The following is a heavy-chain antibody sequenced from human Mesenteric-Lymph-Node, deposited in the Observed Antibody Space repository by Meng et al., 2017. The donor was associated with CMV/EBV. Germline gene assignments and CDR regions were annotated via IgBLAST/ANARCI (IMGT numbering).Heavy chain of an antibody. CDR1: GFTFSSYW. D-gene: IGHD2-2*01. CDR3: ASLVVPAAIRVEYYFDY. V-gene: IGHV3-7*01. Sequence: GGSLRLSCAASGFTFSSYWMSWVRQAPGKGLEWVANIKQDGSEKYYVDSVKGRFTISRDNAKNSLYLQMNSLRAEDTAVYYCASLVVPAAIRVEYYFDYWGQGTLDTVSS. J-gene: IGHJ4*02. CDR2: IKQDGSEK.